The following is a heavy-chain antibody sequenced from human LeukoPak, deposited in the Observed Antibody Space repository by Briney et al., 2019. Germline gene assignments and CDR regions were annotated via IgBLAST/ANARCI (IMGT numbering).Heavy chain of an antibody. Sequence: GSLRLSCAASGFTFSSYAMSRVRQAPGKGLEWVSAISGSGGSTYYADSVKGRFTISRDNSKNTLYLQMNSLRAEDTAVYYCASRTYYDFWSGYYDYYYYGMDVWGQGTTVTVSS. D-gene: IGHD3-3*01. CDR2: ISGSGGST. CDR3: ASRTYYDFWSGYYDYYYYGMDV. V-gene: IGHV3-23*01. J-gene: IGHJ6*02. CDR1: GFTFSSYA.